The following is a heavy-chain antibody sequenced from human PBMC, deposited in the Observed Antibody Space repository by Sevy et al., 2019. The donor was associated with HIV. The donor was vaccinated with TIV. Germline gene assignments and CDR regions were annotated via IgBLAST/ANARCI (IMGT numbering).Heavy chain of an antibody. CDR1: GFTFDDYA. CDR2: ISWNSGSI. CDR3: AKDPYGDYVRGGHFFDY. J-gene: IGHJ4*02. V-gene: IGHV3-9*01. D-gene: IGHD4-17*01. Sequence: GGSLRLSCAASGFTFDDYAMRWVRQAPGKGLEWVSGISWNSGSIGYADSVKGRYIISRDNAKNSLYLQMNSLRAEDTALYYCAKDPYGDYVRGGHFFDYWGQGTLVTVSS.